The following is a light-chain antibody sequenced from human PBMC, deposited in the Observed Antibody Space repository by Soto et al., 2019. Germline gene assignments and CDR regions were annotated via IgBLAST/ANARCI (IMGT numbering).Light chain of an antibody. CDR1: QGIGDT. CDR3: QPYNNWPHT. J-gene: IGKJ4*01. V-gene: IGKV3-15*01. Sequence: EVVMIQAPGTLSVSAGAGATLPCRASQGIGDTLAWYQHKPGQTPRLLIYDTSTRATGVPTRFSGSRSGAEFTLTINSLQSEDFAVYYCQPYNNWPHTYGGGTKVDIK. CDR2: DTS.